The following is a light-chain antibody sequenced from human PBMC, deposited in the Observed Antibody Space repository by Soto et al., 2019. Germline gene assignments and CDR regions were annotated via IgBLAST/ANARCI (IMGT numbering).Light chain of an antibody. V-gene: IGLV1-44*01. CDR3: AAWDDSLNGYV. Sequence: QSVLTQPPSASGTPGQRVTISCSGSSSNIGSNTVNWYQQLPGTAPKLLIYSYDQRPSGVPDRFSGSKSGTSASLAISGLQSEDEADYYCAAWDDSLNGYVFGTGTKLTVL. J-gene: IGLJ1*01. CDR2: SYD. CDR1: SSNIGSNT.